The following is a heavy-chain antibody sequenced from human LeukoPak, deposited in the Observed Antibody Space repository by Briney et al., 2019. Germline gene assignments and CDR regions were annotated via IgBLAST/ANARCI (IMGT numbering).Heavy chain of an antibody. D-gene: IGHD6-19*01. V-gene: IGHV4-59*01. J-gene: IGHJ3*02. CDR1: GGSISSYY. Sequence: SETLSLTCTVSGGSISSYYWSWIRQPPGKGLEWIGYIYYSGSTNYNPSLKSRVTISVDTSKNQFSLKLGSVTAADTAVYYCARALRYRIPGIAVDAFDIWGQGTMVTVSS. CDR2: IYYSGST. CDR3: ARALRYRIPGIAVDAFDI.